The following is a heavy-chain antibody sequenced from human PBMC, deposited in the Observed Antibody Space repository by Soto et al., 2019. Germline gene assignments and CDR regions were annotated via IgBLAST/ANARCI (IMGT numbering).Heavy chain of an antibody. CDR3: ARDYDSSGYHSTF. V-gene: IGHV3-74*01. Sequence: GGSLRLSXVASGFTFSSYWMHWVRQAPGKGLVWVSQINSEGTRSEHADSVKGRFTISRDNAKNTLYLQMNDLRAEDTAVYYCARDYDSSGYHSTFWGQGALVTVSS. CDR2: INSEGTRS. D-gene: IGHD3-22*01. J-gene: IGHJ4*02. CDR1: GFTFSSYW.